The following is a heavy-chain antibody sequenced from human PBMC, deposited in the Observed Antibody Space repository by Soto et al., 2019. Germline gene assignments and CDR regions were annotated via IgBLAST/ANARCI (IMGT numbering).Heavy chain of an antibody. D-gene: IGHD5-18*01. V-gene: IGHV3-23*01. Sequence: GGSLRLSCAASGFTFSSYPMSGVRQAPGKGLEWVSAISGSGGSTYYADSVKGRFTISRDNSKNTLYLQMNSLRAEDTAVYYCAKEGPAIYYYYYGMDVWGQGTTVTVSS. CDR1: GFTFSSYP. CDR3: AKEGPAIYYYYYGMDV. CDR2: ISGSGGST. J-gene: IGHJ6*02.